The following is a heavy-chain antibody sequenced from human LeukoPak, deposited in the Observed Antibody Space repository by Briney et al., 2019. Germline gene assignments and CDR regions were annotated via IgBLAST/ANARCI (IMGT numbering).Heavy chain of an antibody. CDR3: ARRDYIKLRRRAFDI. Sequence: SETLSLTCTVSGGSISSGSYYWSWIRQPAGKGLEWIGRIYTSGSTNYSPSLKSRVTISVDTSKNQFSLKLSSVTAADTAVYYCARRDYIKLRRRAFDIWGQGTMVTVSS. CDR1: GGSISSGSYY. CDR2: IYTSGST. J-gene: IGHJ3*02. D-gene: IGHD4-11*01. V-gene: IGHV4-61*02.